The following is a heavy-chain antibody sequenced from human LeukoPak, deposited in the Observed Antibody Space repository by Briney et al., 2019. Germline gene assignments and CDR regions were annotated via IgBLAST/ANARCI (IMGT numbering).Heavy chain of an antibody. CDR1: GYTFINYG. Sequence: ASVKVSCKASGYTFINYGISWVRQVAGQGLEWMGWINPYNGITKYAPKFYDRVTITEVTSTTTAYMELTSLRADDTAMYYCARDCAEQCLVHCSDSWGQGTLVTVSS. J-gene: IGHJ4*02. CDR2: INPYNGIT. D-gene: IGHD6-19*01. CDR3: ARDCAEQCLVHCSDS. V-gene: IGHV1-18*01.